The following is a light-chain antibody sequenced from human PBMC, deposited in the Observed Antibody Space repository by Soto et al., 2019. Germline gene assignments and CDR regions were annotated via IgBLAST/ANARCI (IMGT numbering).Light chain of an antibody. J-gene: IGKJ4*01. CDR1: QSIISY. Sequence: DIQITQSPSSLSASVGYRVTITCRASQSIISYLNWYQQKPGEAPKLLIYAASSLQSGVPSRFSGSGSGTDLTLTISSLQPEDFATYYCQQSYSTPFTFGGGTKVDI. CDR3: QQSYSTPFT. V-gene: IGKV1-39*01. CDR2: AAS.